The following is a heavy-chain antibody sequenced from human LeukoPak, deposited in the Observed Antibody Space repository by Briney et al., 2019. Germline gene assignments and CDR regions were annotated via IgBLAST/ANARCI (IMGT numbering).Heavy chain of an antibody. Sequence: SETLSLTCTVSGGSISSYYWSWIRQPAGKGLEWIGRIYTSGSTNYNPSLKSRVTMLVDTSKNQFSLKLSSVTAADTAVYYCARDYYDSTEGGWNYFDYWGQGTLVTVSS. V-gene: IGHV4-4*07. CDR1: GGSISSYY. J-gene: IGHJ4*02. D-gene: IGHD3-22*01. CDR2: IYTSGST. CDR3: ARDYYDSTEGGWNYFDY.